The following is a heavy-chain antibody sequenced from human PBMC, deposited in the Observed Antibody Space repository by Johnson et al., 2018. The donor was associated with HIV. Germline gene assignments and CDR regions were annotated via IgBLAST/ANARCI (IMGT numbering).Heavy chain of an antibody. CDR3: ARDFGLFLGKDDAFDI. D-gene: IGHD7-27*01. J-gene: IGHJ3*02. Sequence: QVQLVESGGGVVRPGRSLRLSCAASGFTFSSYAMHWVRQAPGKGLEWVAVISYDGSNKYYADSVKGRFTISRDNSKNTLYLQMNSLRAEDTAVYYCARDFGLFLGKDDAFDIWGQGTMVTVSS. V-gene: IGHV3-30*04. CDR1: GFTFSSYA. CDR2: ISYDGSNK.